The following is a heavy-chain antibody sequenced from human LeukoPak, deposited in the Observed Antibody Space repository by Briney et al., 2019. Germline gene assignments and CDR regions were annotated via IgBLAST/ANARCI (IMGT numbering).Heavy chain of an antibody. CDR3: ARHSRTYYNGSGRSIDY. V-gene: IGHV4-38-2*02. CDR1: GYSITSSYF. J-gene: IGHJ4*02. D-gene: IGHD3-10*01. Sequence: PSETLSLTCTVSGYSITSSYFWGWIRQPPGKGLEWIVSIFHGGTTYYNPSLKSRVTLSLDTSNNQFSLTLTSVTAADTSMYYCARHSRTYYNGSGRSIDYWGQGTLVIVS. CDR2: IFHGGTT.